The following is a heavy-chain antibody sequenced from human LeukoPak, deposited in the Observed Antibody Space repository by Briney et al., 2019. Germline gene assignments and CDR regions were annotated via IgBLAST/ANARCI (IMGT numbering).Heavy chain of an antibody. CDR3: ARLVPRGFYFDY. CDR1: GGSISSGGYY. J-gene: IGHJ4*02. D-gene: IGHD6-19*01. Sequence: SQTLSLTCTVSGGSISSGGYYWSWIRQHPGKGLEWIGYIYYSGSTYYNPSLKSRVTISVDTSKNQFSLKLSSVTAADTAVYSCARLVPRGFYFDYWGQGTLVTVPS. CDR2: IYYSGST. V-gene: IGHV4-31*03.